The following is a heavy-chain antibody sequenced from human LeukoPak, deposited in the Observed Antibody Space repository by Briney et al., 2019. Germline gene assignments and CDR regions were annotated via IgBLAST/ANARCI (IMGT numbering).Heavy chain of an antibody. CDR3: ARADTVLDTFDI. CDR1: GYTFTTYG. D-gene: IGHD3/OR15-3a*01. Sequence: ASVKVSCKASGYTFTTYGVSWVRQAPGQGLEWMGWISAYNGNTNYAQKLQGRVTMTTDTSTSTAYMELRSLRSDDTAVYYCARADTVLDTFDIWGQGTMVTVPS. CDR2: ISAYNGNT. V-gene: IGHV1-18*01. J-gene: IGHJ3*02.